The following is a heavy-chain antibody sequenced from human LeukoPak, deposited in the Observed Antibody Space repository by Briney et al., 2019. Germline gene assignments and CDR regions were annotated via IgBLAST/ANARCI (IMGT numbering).Heavy chain of an antibody. CDR3: AKDIAYYYDSSGPEFDY. J-gene: IGHJ4*02. D-gene: IGHD3-22*01. V-gene: IGHV3-9*01. CDR2: ISWNSGSI. CDR1: GFTFDDYA. Sequence: GGSLRLSCAASGFTFDDYAMHWVRQAPGKGLEWVSGISWNSGSIGYADSVKGRFTISRDDAKNSLYLQMNSLRAEDTALYYCAKDIAYYYDSSGPEFDYWGQGTLVTVSS.